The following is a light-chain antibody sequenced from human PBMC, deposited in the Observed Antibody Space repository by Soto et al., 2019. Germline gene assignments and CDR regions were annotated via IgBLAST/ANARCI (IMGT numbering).Light chain of an antibody. CDR1: SSESCGYTY. V-gene: IGLV2-8*01. CDR2: EVT. J-gene: IGLJ2*01. Sequence: QSVLTQPPSASGSPGQSVTISCTRTSSESCGYTYVSWYQQHPGKAPKLMIYEVTKRPSGVPDRFSGSKSGNTASLTVSGLQAEDEAVYYCSSYAGSNQAVVFGGGTKVTVL. CDR3: SSYAGSNQAVV.